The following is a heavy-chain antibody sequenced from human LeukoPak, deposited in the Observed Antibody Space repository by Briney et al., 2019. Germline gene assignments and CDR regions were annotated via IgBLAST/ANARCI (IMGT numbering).Heavy chain of an antibody. D-gene: IGHD3-10*01. Sequence: GGSLRLSCTASGFTFGDYAMSWVRQAPGKGLEWVGFIRSKAYGGTTEYAASVKGRFTISRDDSKSIAHLQMNSLKTEDTAVYYCTRDYYGSGSSPFDYWGQGTLVTVSS. V-gene: IGHV3-49*04. J-gene: IGHJ4*02. CDR1: GFTFGDYA. CDR3: TRDYYGSGSSPFDY. CDR2: IRSKAYGGTT.